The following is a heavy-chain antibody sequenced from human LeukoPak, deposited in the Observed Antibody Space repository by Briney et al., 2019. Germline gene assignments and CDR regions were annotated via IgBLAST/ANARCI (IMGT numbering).Heavy chain of an antibody. CDR2: ISRSDTTT. D-gene: IGHD1-1*01. CDR3: ATKLPGTVYFNY. V-gene: IGHV3-48*03. Sequence: GGSLRLSCAASGFNFSNYEMNWGRQARGKGGEWVSFISRSDTTTYYADSVKGRFTSSRDNAKNSLFLQMNSLRVEDTAVYYCATKLPGTVYFNYWGQGTLVTVSS. CDR1: GFNFSNYE. J-gene: IGHJ4*02.